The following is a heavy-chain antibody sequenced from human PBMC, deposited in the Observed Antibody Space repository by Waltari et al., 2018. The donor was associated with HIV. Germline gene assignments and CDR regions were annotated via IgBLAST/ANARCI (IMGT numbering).Heavy chain of an antibody. V-gene: IGHV3-21*01. D-gene: IGHD3-10*01. CDR1: GFTSSRYS. CDR3: ARDDSGRYAFDI. CDR2: ITSRSNYI. Sequence: DVQLVDSGGRVVKPGGSLRLSCVASGFTSSRYSMNWVRQAPGKGLAWVSSITSRSNYIYDADSVKGRFTISRDNAKNSLYLQMDSLSVEDTAMYYCARDDSGRYAFDIWGQGTMVTVSS. J-gene: IGHJ3*02.